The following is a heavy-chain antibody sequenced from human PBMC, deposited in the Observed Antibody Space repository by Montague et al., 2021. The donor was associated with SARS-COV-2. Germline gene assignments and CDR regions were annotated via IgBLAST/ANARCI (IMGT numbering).Heavy chain of an antibody. V-gene: IGHV4-34*01. CDR2: INHSGST. D-gene: IGHD1-1*01. Sequence: SETLSLTCAVYGASLSDYYWTWIRQPPGKGLEWIGEINHSGSTNYNPSLKSRVTISVDTSKNQFSLKLSSVTAADTAVYYCARGRGTALFRRIYFGMDVWGQGTTVTVSS. J-gene: IGHJ6*02. CDR3: ARGRGTALFRRIYFGMDV. CDR1: GASLSDYY.